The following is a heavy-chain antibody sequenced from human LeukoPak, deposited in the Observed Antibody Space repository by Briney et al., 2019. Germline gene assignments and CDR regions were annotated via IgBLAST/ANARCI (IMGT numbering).Heavy chain of an antibody. J-gene: IGHJ4*02. V-gene: IGHV3-21*01. CDR2: ISSSSSYI. CDR3: ARALVGYCTNGVCYTLDY. D-gene: IGHD2-8*01. CDR1: GFTFSSYS. Sequence: GGSLRLSCAASGFTFSSYSMNWVRQAPGKGLEWVSSISSSSSYIYYADSVKGRFTISRDNAKNSLYLQMNSLRAEDTAVYYCARALVGYCTNGVCYTLDYWGQGTLVTVSS.